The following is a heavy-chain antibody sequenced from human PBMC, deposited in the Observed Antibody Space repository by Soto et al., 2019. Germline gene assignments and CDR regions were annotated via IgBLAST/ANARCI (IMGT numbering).Heavy chain of an antibody. CDR1: GGTFSNYT. J-gene: IGHJ3*02. CDR3: ARDLSPGDGGACDI. V-gene: IGHV1-69*08. D-gene: IGHD1-1*01. CDR2: IIPILGIA. Sequence: QVQLVQSGAEVKKPGSSVKVSSKASGGTFSNYTISWVRQAPGQGLEWMGRIIPILGIANYAQKFQGRVTITADKSTSTAYMALSSLRSEDTAVYYCARDLSPGDGGACDIWGQGTMVTVSS.